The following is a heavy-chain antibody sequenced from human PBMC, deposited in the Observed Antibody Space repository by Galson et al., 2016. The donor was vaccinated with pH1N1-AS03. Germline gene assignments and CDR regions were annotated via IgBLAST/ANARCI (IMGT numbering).Heavy chain of an antibody. CDR3: ARGTNFYGAGSYNSPDSYFDI. Sequence: ETLSLTCSVSGGSMSTYYWSWIRQPAGKGLEWIGRVHSSGNTYYSPSLKSRVAMSVDTSTNHFSLTLNSVTAADTAVYFCARGTNFYGAGSYNSPDSYFDIWGQGTLVTVSS. CDR2: VHSSGNT. D-gene: IGHD3-10*01. J-gene: IGHJ3*02. V-gene: IGHV4-4*07. CDR1: GGSMSTYY.